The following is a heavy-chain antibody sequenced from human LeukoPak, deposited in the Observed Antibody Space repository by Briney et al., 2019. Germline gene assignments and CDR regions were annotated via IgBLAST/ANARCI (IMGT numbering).Heavy chain of an antibody. CDR2: ISSSGSTI. D-gene: IGHD3-22*01. CDR1: GFTFSDYY. J-gene: IGHJ4*02. Sequence: GGSLRLSCAASGFTFSDYYMSWIRQAPGKGLEWVSYISSSGSTIYYADSVKGRFTISRDNAKNSLYLQVNSLRAEDTAVYYCARVRLHYYDSSGYPGYFDYWGQGTLVTVSS. CDR3: ARVRLHYYDSSGYPGYFDY. V-gene: IGHV3-11*01.